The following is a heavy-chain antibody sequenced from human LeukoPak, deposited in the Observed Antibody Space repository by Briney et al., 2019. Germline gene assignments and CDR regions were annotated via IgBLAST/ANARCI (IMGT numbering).Heavy chain of an antibody. CDR2: ISGSGGST. Sequence: GGSLRLSCADSGFTFSSYAMSWVRQAPGQGLEWVSTISGSGGSTHYADSVKGRFTISRDNSKNTLYVQMNSLRAEDTAVYYCAKGGPLYGDYDYWGQGTLVTVSS. J-gene: IGHJ4*02. V-gene: IGHV3-23*01. CDR3: AKGGPLYGDYDY. CDR1: GFTFSSYA. D-gene: IGHD4-17*01.